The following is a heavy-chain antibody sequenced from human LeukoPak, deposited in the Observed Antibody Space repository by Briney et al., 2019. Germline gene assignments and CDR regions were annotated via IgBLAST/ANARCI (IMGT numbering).Heavy chain of an antibody. J-gene: IGHJ5*02. V-gene: IGHV3-74*03. CDR1: GFTLKNYW. Sequence: GGSLRLSCATSGFTLKNYWMSWLRRAPGKGLEWVSRSKYDGSTPMYAESVKGRFTISRDNARGALYLQMNSLRVDDTAVYYCAKSDWFDPCGRGILVTVSS. CDR2: SKYDGSTP. CDR3: AKSDWFDP.